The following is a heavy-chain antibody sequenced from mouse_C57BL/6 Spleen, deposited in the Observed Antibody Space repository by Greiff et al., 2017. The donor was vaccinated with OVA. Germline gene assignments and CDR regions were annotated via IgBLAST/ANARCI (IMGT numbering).Heavy chain of an antibody. V-gene: IGHV1-7*01. J-gene: IGHJ1*03. CDR3: ASSIIYDGYYGRYFDV. CDR1: GYTFTSYW. Sequence: VQLQPSGAELAKPGASVKLSCKASGYTFTSYWMHWVKQRPGQGLEWIGYINPSSGYTKYNQKFKDKATLTADKSSSTAYMKLSSLTYEDSAVYYCASSIIYDGYYGRYFDVWGTGTTVTVSS. CDR2: INPSSGYT. D-gene: IGHD2-3*01.